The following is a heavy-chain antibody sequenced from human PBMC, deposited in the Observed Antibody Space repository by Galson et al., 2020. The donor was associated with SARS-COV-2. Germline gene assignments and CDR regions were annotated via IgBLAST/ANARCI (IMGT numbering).Heavy chain of an antibody. CDR1: GFTFSSYA. CDR3: ARSRGGGYSDTDY. Sequence: GGSLRLSCAASGFTFSSYAMHWVRQAPGKGLEWVAVISYDGSNKYYEDSVKGRFTISRDNSKNTLYLQMNSLRAEDTAVYYCARSRGGGYSDTDYWGQGTLVTVSS. J-gene: IGHJ4*02. CDR2: ISYDGSNK. V-gene: IGHV3-30*01. D-gene: IGHD5-12*01.